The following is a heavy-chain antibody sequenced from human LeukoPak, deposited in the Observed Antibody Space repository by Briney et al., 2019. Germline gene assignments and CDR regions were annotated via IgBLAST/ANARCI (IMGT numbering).Heavy chain of an antibody. Sequence: ASVKVSCKASGYTFTSYAMNWVRQAPGQGLEWMGWTNTNTGNPTYAQGFTGRFVFSLDTSVSTAYLQISSLKAEDTAVYYCARGVPITIFGVVMAMDVWGKGTTVTVSS. CDR1: GYTFTSYA. V-gene: IGHV7-4-1*02. J-gene: IGHJ6*03. CDR2: TNTNTGNP. CDR3: ARGVPITIFGVVMAMDV. D-gene: IGHD3-3*01.